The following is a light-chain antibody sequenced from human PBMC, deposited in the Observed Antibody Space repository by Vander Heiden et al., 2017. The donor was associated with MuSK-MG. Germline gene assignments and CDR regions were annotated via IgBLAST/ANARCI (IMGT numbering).Light chain of an antibody. V-gene: IGLV2-14*01. CDR2: DVN. Sequence: SDLTQPVSVSGSPGQSITISCTGTSRDVDGYNHVSWYQQHPGKSPKLMIYDVNNRPSGVSNRFSGSKSGNTASLTISGLQAEDEADYYCSSYRASSTPVVFGGGTKLTVL. J-gene: IGLJ2*01. CDR1: SRDVDGYNH. CDR3: SSYRASSTPVV.